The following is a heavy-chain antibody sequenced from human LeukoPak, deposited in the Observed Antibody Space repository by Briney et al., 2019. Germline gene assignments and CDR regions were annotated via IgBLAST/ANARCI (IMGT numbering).Heavy chain of an antibody. D-gene: IGHD3-10*01. J-gene: IGHJ6*02. V-gene: IGHV1-69*04. Sequence: GASVKVSCKASGGTFSSYAISWVRQAPGQGLEWMGRIIPILGIANYAQKFQGRVTITADKSTSTAYMELSSLRSEDTAVYYCARKIYGSGSYSPDPYYYYYGMDVWGQGTTVTDSS. CDR1: GGTFSSYA. CDR2: IIPILGIA. CDR3: ARKIYGSGSYSPDPYYYYYGMDV.